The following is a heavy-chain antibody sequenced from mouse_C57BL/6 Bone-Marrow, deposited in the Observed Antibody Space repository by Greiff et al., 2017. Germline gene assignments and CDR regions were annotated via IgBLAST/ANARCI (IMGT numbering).Heavy chain of an antibody. CDR3: ARHETGDYFDY. Sequence: EVQRVESGGGLVQPGGSLKLSCAASGFTFSDYYMYWVRQTPEKRLEWVAYISNGGGSTYYPDTVKGRFTISRDNAKNTLYLQMSRLKSEDTAMYYCARHETGDYFDYWGQGTTLTVSS. V-gene: IGHV5-12*01. CDR2: ISNGGGST. J-gene: IGHJ2*01. D-gene: IGHD4-1*01. CDR1: GFTFSDYY.